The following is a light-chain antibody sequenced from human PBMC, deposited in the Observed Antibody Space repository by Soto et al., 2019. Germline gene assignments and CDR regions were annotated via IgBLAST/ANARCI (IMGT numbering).Light chain of an antibody. CDR1: SGPVSTTYY. J-gene: IGLJ3*02. CDR2: STN. Sequence: QAVVTQEPSFSVSPGRTVTLTCGLSSGPVSTTYYPNWYQQTPGQAPRTLMYSTNSRYSGVPDRFSGSILGDKAALTITGAQADDESDYYCVLYMGSGIWVFGGGTKVTVL. V-gene: IGLV8-61*01. CDR3: VLYMGSGIWV.